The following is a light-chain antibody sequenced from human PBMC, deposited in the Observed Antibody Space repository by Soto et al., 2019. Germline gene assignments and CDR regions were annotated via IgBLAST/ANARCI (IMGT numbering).Light chain of an antibody. J-gene: IGLJ3*02. CDR1: SSNIGAGYN. V-gene: IGLV1-40*01. CDR3: QSYDSSLSGSV. CDR2: GST. Sequence: QAVVTQPPSMSGAPGQRVTVSCSGSSSNIGAGYNVHWYQQLPGTAPKLLIYGSTNRPSGVPDRFSGSKSGASASLTIAGLLAEDEADYYCQSYDSSLSGSVFGGGTKVTVL.